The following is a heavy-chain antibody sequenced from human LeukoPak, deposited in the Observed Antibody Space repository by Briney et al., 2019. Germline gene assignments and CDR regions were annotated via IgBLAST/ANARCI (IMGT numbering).Heavy chain of an antibody. D-gene: IGHD3-9*01. J-gene: IGHJ4*02. CDR3: AKSEEAVLRYFDSWDY. Sequence: GGSLRLSCAASGFTFSSYAMSWVRQAPGKGLEWVSAISGSGGSTYYADSVKGRFTISRDNSKNTLYLQMNSLRAEDTTVYYCAKSEEAVLRYFDSWDYWGQGTLVTVSS. CDR1: GFTFSSYA. CDR2: ISGSGGST. V-gene: IGHV3-23*01.